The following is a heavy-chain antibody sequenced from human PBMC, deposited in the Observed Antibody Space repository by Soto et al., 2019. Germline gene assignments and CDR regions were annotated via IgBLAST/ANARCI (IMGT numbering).Heavy chain of an antibody. D-gene: IGHD6-19*01. Sequence: QVQLVQSGAEVKKPGASVKVSCKASGYTFTSYGISWVRQAPGQGLERMGGISAYNGNTNYAQKLQGRVTMTTDTPTSTAYMELRSLRSDDPAVYYCERAWIAVARPYYFDYWGQGTLVTAS. CDR1: GYTFTSYG. V-gene: IGHV1-18*04. CDR2: ISAYNGNT. CDR3: ERAWIAVARPYYFDY. J-gene: IGHJ4*02.